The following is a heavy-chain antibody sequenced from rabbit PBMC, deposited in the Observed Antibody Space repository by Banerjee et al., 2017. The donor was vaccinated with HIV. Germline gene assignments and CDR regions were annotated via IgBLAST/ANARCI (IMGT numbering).Heavy chain of an antibody. D-gene: IGHD4-2*01. V-gene: IGHV1S45*01. Sequence: QEQLEESGGDLVKPGASLTLTCTASGFDFSSNAMCWVRQAPGKGLEWIGCIYAGDGSTCYASWAKGRFTISKTSSTTVTLQMTSLTVADTATYFCARTYAGSVDSHFNLWGQGTLVTVS. CDR1: GFDFSSNA. CDR2: IYAGDGST. CDR3: ARTYAGSVDSHFNL. J-gene: IGHJ4*01.